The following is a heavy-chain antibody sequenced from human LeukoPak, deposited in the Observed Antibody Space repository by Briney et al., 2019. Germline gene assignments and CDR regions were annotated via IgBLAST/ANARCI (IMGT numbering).Heavy chain of an antibody. CDR2: IYYSGNT. CDR1: GGSVRSSGYY. J-gene: IGHJ4*02. V-gene: IGHV4-39*01. Sequence: SETLSLTCSASGGSVRSSGYYWGWIRQPPEKGLEWIGTIYYSGNTYYNPSLKSRVTISVDTSKNQFSLNLNSVTAADTAVYYCARLGQGRPFDYWGQGTLVTVSS. CDR3: ARLGQGRPFDY.